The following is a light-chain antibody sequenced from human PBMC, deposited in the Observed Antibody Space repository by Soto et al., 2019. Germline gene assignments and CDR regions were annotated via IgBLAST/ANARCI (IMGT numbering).Light chain of an antibody. V-gene: IGKV3-15*01. Sequence: EVVMTQSPATLSVSPGERATLSCRASQSIGSNLAWYQQKPGQAPRLLIYGASTRATGIPDRFNGSGSGTEFTLTISILQSEDFAVYYCQHYTHWPPWTFGQGTKVEIK. J-gene: IGKJ1*01. CDR3: QHYTHWPPWT. CDR2: GAS. CDR1: QSIGSN.